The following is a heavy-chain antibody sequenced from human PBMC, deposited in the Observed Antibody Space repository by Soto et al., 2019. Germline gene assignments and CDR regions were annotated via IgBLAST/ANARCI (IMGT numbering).Heavy chain of an antibody. CDR2: ISGSGGST. CDR3: SKAAVLTNPLYCYYGMDV. D-gene: IGHD1-1*01. Sequence: PGGSLRLSCAASGFTFSSYAMSWVRRAPGKGLEGVSAISGSGGSTYYADSVKGRFTISRDNSKNTRYLQMNSLRAEDTAVYYWSKAAVLTNPLYCYYGMDVWGQGTTVTVSS. CDR1: GFTFSSYA. V-gene: IGHV3-23*01. J-gene: IGHJ6*02.